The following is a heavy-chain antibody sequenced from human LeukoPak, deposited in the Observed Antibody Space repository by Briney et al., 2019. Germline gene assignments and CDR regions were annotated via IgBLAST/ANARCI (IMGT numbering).Heavy chain of an antibody. D-gene: IGHD2-2*03. Sequence: TGGSLRLSCAASGFTFSSYSMNWVRQAPGKGLEWVSSISSSSSYIYYADSVKGRFTISRDNAKNSLYLQMNSLRAEDTAVYYCASHGYCSSTSCYESAFDIWGQGTMVTVSS. CDR1: GFTFSSYS. CDR3: ASHGYCSSTSCYESAFDI. CDR2: ISSSSSYI. J-gene: IGHJ3*02. V-gene: IGHV3-21*01.